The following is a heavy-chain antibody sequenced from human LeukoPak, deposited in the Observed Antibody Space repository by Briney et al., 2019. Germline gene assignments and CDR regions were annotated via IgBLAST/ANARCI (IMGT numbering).Heavy chain of an antibody. Sequence: VKVSCKASGGTFSSYAISWVRQAPGQGLEWMGGIIPIFGTANYAQKFQGRVTITADKSTSTAYMELSSLRSEDTAVYYCARGGVGATDAFDIWGQGTMVTVSS. CDR1: GGTFSSYA. V-gene: IGHV1-69*13. CDR3: ARGGVGATDAFDI. CDR2: IIPIFGTA. D-gene: IGHD1-26*01. J-gene: IGHJ3*02.